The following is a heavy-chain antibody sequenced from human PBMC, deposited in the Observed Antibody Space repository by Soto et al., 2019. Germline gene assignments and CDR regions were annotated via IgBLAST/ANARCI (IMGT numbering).Heavy chain of an antibody. CDR3: AKLSPSATAVPY. CDR2: IIPIFGTA. CDR1: GGTFSSYA. Sequence: QVQLVQSVAEVKKPGSSVKVSCKASGGTFSSYAINWVRQAPGQGLEWMGGIIPIFGTASYAQKFQGRVTITADESTSTAYMELSSLKSEDTAVYYCAKLSPSATAVPYWGQGTLVTVSS. J-gene: IGHJ4*02. D-gene: IGHD3-10*02. V-gene: IGHV1-69*12.